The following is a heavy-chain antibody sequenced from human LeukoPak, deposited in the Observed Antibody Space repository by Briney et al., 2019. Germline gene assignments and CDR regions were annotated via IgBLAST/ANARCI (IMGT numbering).Heavy chain of an antibody. J-gene: IGHJ3*02. CDR1: GFTFSSYA. CDR3: GKGRFYYDDAFDI. CDR2: ISGSGGRT. D-gene: IGHD3-22*01. Sequence: GGSLRLSCAASGFTFSSYAMSWVLQAPGKGLEWVSAISGSGGRTYYADSVKGRFTIPRDNPKNTLYLQMNSLRAEDTAVYYCGKGRFYYDDAFDIWGQGTMVTVSS. V-gene: IGHV3-23*01.